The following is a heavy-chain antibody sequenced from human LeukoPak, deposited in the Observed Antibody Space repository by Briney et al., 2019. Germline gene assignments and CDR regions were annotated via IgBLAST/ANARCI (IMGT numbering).Heavy chain of an antibody. V-gene: IGHV4-59*01. CDR2: TYYSGST. J-gene: IGHJ6*03. CDR1: GGSISSYY. D-gene: IGHD3-22*01. CDR3: ARADSSGYYGHYYYYMDV. Sequence: SETLSLTCTVSGGSISSYYWSWIRQPPGKGLEWIGYTYYSGSTNYNPSLKSRVTISVDTSKNQFSLKLSSVTAADTAVYYCARADSSGYYGHYYYYMDVWGKGTTVTVSS.